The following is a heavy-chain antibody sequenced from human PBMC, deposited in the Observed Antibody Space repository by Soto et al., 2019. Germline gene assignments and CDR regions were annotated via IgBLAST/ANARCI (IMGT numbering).Heavy chain of an antibody. CDR1: GFTVTRNY. J-gene: IGHJ4*02. CDR3: ATGGSKRVRGAIVEVFHLEF. CDR2: IHTGGKT. V-gene: IGHV3-53*02. Sequence: ELQLVESGGGLIQPGGSLRLSCAASGFTVTRNYMTWVRLAPGKGLECVSTIHTGGKTFYTDSVKGRCTVSRDASKNTVDLQMNTLSVEDTAVYYCATGGSKRVRGAIVEVFHLEFWGRGTVVTVSS. D-gene: IGHD3-10*01.